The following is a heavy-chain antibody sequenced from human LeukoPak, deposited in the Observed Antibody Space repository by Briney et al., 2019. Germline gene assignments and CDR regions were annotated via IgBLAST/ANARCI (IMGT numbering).Heavy chain of an antibody. J-gene: IGHJ4*02. CDR1: GYTFNAYY. V-gene: IGHV1-18*01. D-gene: IGHD3-3*01. CDR2: ISAYNGNT. CDR3: ARDYDFSNNYPSYDY. Sequence: GASVKVSCKASGYTFNAYYIVWVRQAPGQGLEWMGWISAYNGNTNYAQKLQGRVTMTTDTSTSTAYMELRSLRSDDTAVCYCARDYDFSNNYPSYDYWGQGTLVTVSS.